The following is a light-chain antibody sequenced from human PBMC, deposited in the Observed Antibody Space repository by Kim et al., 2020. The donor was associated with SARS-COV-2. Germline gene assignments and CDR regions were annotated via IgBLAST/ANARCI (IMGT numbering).Light chain of an antibody. J-gene: IGLJ1*01. V-gene: IGLV2-23*01. CDR1: SSDIGSYTS. CDR3: YSYAGGGTYV. CDR2: EDT. Sequence: QSITIPCTGTSSDIGSYTSVSWYQQNPGKAPKIMIYEDTTRPSGVSNRFSASKSGNTAPLTISGLQAEDEADYYCYSYAGGGTYVFGTGTKVSVL.